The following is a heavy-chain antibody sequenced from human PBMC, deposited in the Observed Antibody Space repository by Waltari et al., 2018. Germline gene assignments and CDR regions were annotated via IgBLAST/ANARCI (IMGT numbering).Heavy chain of an antibody. V-gene: IGHV3-21*01. J-gene: IGHJ4*02. CDR3: ARDKQWLVPHFDY. CDR1: GFTFSSYS. Sequence: EVQLVESGGGLVKPGGSLRLSCAASGFTFSSYSMNWVRQAPGKGLEWVSSISSSSSYRYYADSVKGRFTISRDNAKNSLYLQMNSLRAEDTAVYYCARDKQWLVPHFDYWGQGTLVTVSS. D-gene: IGHD6-19*01. CDR2: ISSSSSYR.